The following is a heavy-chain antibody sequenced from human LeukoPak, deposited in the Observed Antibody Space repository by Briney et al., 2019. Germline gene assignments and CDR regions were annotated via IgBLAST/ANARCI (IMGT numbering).Heavy chain of an antibody. Sequence: SETLSLTCAVYGGSFSGYYWSWIRQPPGKGLEWIGEINHSGSTNYNPSLKSRVTISVDTSKNQFSLKLSSVTAADTAVYYCARGRGRSTVTFLDYWGRGTLVTVSS. CDR2: INHSGST. J-gene: IGHJ4*02. V-gene: IGHV4-34*01. CDR1: GGSFSGYY. CDR3: ARGRGRSTVTFLDY. D-gene: IGHD4-17*01.